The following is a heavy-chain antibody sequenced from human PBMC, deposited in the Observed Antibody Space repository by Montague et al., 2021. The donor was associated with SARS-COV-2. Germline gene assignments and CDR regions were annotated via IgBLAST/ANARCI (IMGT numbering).Heavy chain of an antibody. V-gene: IGHV3-13*01. CDR3: ARAPRGYYDSSGYYNPPYYFDY. Sequence: SLRLSCAASGFTFSSYVMHWVRQATGKGLEWVSAIGTAGDTYYPGSVKGRFTISRENAKNSLYLQMNSLRAGDTAVYYCARAPRGYYDSSGYYNPPYYFDYWGQGTLVTVSS. CDR1: GFTFSSYV. J-gene: IGHJ4*02. D-gene: IGHD3-22*01. CDR2: IGTAGDT.